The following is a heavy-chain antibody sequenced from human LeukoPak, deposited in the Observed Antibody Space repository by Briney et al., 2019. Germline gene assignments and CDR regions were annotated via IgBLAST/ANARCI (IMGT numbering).Heavy chain of an antibody. CDR1: GASISSGDYY. J-gene: IGHJ4*02. CDR2: IYYSGST. V-gene: IGHV4-30-4*01. Sequence: LSLTCTVSGASISSGDYYWSWIRQPPGKGLEWIGYIYYSGSTYYNPSLKSRVTISVDTSKNQFSLKLSSVTAADTAVYYCARCRSGSYYYYWGQGTLVTVSS. D-gene: IGHD1-26*01. CDR3: ARCRSGSYYYY.